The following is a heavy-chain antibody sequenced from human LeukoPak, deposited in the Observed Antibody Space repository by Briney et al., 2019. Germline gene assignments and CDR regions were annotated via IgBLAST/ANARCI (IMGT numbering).Heavy chain of an antibody. Sequence: ASVKVSCKASGFDFTSYGISWVRQAPGQGLEWMGCSNAYNGNTHYAQKLQGRVTMTTDTSASTAYMEVRSLTSDDTAVYYCAREPKSLGDLFFIDYWGQGTLVTVSS. CDR1: GFDFTSYG. D-gene: IGHD3-16*01. V-gene: IGHV1-18*01. J-gene: IGHJ4*02. CDR3: AREPKSLGDLFFIDY. CDR2: SNAYNGNT.